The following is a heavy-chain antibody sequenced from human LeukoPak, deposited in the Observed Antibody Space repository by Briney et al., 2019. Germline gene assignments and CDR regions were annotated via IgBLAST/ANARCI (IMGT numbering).Heavy chain of an antibody. Sequence: SETLSLTCTVSGGSISSYYWSWIRQPPGKGLEWIGYIYYSGSTNYNPSLKSRVTISVDTSKNQFSLKLSSVTAADTAVYYCARAGNDYGDYLIDYWGQGTLVTVSS. CDR1: GGSISSYY. D-gene: IGHD4-17*01. CDR2: IYYSGST. V-gene: IGHV4-59*01. CDR3: ARAGNDYGDYLIDY. J-gene: IGHJ4*02.